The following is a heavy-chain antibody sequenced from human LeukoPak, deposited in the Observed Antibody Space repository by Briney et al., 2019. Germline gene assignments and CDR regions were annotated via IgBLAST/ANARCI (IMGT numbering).Heavy chain of an antibody. Sequence: GGSLRLSCAASGFTISSYSMNWVRQAPGKGLEWVSYISSSSGTIYSADSVKGRFTISRDNAKNSLYLQMNSLRAEDTAVYYCARGLLSSYYYYMDVWGKGTTVTVSS. J-gene: IGHJ6*03. V-gene: IGHV3-48*01. D-gene: IGHD1-26*01. CDR1: GFTISSYS. CDR3: ARGLLSSYYYYMDV. CDR2: ISSSSGTI.